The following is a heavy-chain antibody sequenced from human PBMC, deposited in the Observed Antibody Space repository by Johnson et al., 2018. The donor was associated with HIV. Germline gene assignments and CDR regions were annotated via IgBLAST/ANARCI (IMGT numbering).Heavy chain of an antibody. CDR3: ARGMTTVTNHDAFDI. Sequence: QVLLVESGGGLVKPGRSLRLSCAASGFTFSSYAMHWVRQAPGQGLEWVAVISYDGSNKYYADSVKGRFTISRDNSKNTLYLQMNSLRAEDTAVYYCARGMTTVTNHDAFDIWGQGTMVTVSS. V-gene: IGHV3-30-3*01. J-gene: IGHJ3*02. D-gene: IGHD4-17*01. CDR1: GFTFSSYA. CDR2: ISYDGSNK.